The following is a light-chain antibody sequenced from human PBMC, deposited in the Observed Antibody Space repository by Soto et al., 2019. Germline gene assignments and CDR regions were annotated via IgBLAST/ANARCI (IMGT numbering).Light chain of an antibody. V-gene: IGLV2-11*01. J-gene: IGLJ2*01. Sequence: QSALTQPRSVSGSPGQSVAISCTGTSSDVGSHSLVSWYQQHPGRAPKLMIYDVNKRPSGIPDRFSGSKSGNTASLTISGLLAEDEADYYCCSYAGSSTYVVFGGGTKVTVL. CDR3: CSYAGSSTYVV. CDR1: SSDVGSHSL. CDR2: DVN.